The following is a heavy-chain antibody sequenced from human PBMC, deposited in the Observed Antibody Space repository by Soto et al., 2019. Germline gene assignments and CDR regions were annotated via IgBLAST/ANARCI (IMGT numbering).Heavy chain of an antibody. CDR2: IIPMFGTA. CDR1: GGTFSTYA. CDR3: ASGIQLWLRRINNGYSG. J-gene: IGHJ4*02. D-gene: IGHD5-18*01. V-gene: IGHV1-69*12. Sequence: QVQLVQSGAEVKKPESSVKVSCKAPGGTFSTYAISWVRQAPGQGLEWMGGIIPMFGTANYAQRFQDRVTMTAYESTNTVYMELSSLRSEDTAVYFCASGIQLWLRRINNGYSGWGQGTLVTVSS.